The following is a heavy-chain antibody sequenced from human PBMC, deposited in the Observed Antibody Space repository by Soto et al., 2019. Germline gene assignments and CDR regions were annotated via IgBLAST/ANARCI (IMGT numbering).Heavy chain of an antibody. CDR1: GFTFSSYS. Sequence: EVQLVESGGGLVKPGGSLRLSCAASGFTFSSYSMNWVRQAPGKGLEWVSSNSSSSSYIYYADSVKGRFTISRDNAKNSLYLQMNSLRAEDTAVYYCARKDNSGYADYWGQGTLVTVSS. V-gene: IGHV3-21*01. J-gene: IGHJ4*02. D-gene: IGHD5-12*01. CDR2: NSSSSSYI. CDR3: ARKDNSGYADY.